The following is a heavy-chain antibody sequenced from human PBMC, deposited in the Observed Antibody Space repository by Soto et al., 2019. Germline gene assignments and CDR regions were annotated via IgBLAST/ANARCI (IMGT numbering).Heavy chain of an antibody. CDR1: GFTFSDYY. CDR3: ARVGQQLHARAV. CDR2: ISSSGSTI. J-gene: IGHJ6*02. V-gene: IGHV3-11*01. D-gene: IGHD6-13*01. Sequence: QVQLVESGGGLVKPGGSLRLSCAASGFTFSDYYMSWIRQAPGKGLEWVSYISSSGSTIYYADSVKGRFTIARDTAKNYRYGQRNALKAEDPAVYSCARVGQQLHARAVWGEGATVT.